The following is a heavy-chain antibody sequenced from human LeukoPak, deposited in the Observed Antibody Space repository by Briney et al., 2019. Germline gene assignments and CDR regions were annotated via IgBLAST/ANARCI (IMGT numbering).Heavy chain of an antibody. CDR2: IWNDGSQK. J-gene: IGHJ4*02. CDR1: GFTFSTYG. CDR3: VKDERSYGYNY. Sequence: GGSLRLSCAASGFTFSTYGMHWVRQAPGEGLEWVAVIWNDGSQKYYADSVRGRFTISRDNSMNTLYLQMSSLRAEDTAVYYCVKDERSYGYNYWGQGTLVTVSS. V-gene: IGHV3-30*02. D-gene: IGHD3-16*01.